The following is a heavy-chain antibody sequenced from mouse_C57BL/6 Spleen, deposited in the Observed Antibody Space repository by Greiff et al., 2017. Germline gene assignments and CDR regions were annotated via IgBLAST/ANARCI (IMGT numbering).Heavy chain of an antibody. D-gene: IGHD2-1*01. CDR1: GYTFTSYW. J-gene: IGHJ2*01. V-gene: IGHV1-72*01. CDR2: INPSSGGT. Sequence: VKLVESGAELVKPGASVKLSCKASGYTFTSYWMDWVKQRPGRGLEWIGGINPSSGGTKYNEKFKGKATLTGDKTSSTAYMQLSSLTSEDSAVYFCARAGNASADLDYWGQGTTVTVSS. CDR3: ARAGNASADLDY.